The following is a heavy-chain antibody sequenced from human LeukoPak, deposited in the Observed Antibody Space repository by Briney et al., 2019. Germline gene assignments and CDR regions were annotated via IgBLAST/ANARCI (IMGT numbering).Heavy chain of an antibody. Sequence: GGSLRLSCAASGFTFSRYWMSWVRQAPGRGLEWVGIVSAKPYGGTTKYAASVKDRFIISRDDSNDIAYLQLNSLKTEDTGMYYCVRDAHYYDDSGHPFDYWGQGTLVTVSS. CDR2: VSAKPYGGTT. D-gene: IGHD3-16*01. V-gene: IGHV3-49*04. J-gene: IGHJ4*02. CDR1: GFTFSRYW. CDR3: VRDAHYYDDSGHPFDY.